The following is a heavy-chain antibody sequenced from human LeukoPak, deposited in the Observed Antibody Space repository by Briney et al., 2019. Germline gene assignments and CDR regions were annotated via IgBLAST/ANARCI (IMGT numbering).Heavy chain of an antibody. J-gene: IGHJ6*03. CDR2: IYYSGST. CDR1: GGSISGYY. Sequence: PLETLSLTCTVSGGSISGYYWSWIRQRSGRGLEWIGYIYYSGSTNYNPSLKSRVTLSVDTSNNQFSLKLNSVTAAGTAVYYCARNGPPYHYYYMDVWGKGTTVTVSS. D-gene: IGHD1-14*01. CDR3: ARNGPPYHYYYMDV. V-gene: IGHV4-59*01.